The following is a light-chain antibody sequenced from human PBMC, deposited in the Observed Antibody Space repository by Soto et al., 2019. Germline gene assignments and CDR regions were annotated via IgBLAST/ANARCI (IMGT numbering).Light chain of an antibody. Sequence: EVLLTTSPAAMSLSPGERATLSCRASQSVSSFLAWYQQKPGQAPRLLVHDASIRATGIPARFSCNVSGTDFTLTISSPVPEELAVDFAQQRDKWPITFGQGTRLEIK. J-gene: IGKJ5*01. V-gene: IGKV3-11*01. CDR3: QQRDKWPIT. CDR2: DAS. CDR1: QSVSSF.